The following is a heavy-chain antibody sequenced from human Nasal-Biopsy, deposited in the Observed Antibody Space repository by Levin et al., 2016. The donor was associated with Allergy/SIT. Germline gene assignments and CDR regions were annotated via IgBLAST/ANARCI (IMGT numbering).Heavy chain of an antibody. J-gene: IGHJ4*02. CDR2: ITGSSSYR. Sequence: LSLTCEASGFIFSDHYMTWIRQAPGKGLESVSYITGSSSYRHYADSVKGRFTISRDNAKNSLYLQMNNLRAEDTAVYYCTRAWGDGYNNDYWGQGVLVTVSS. D-gene: IGHD5-24*01. CDR3: TRAWGDGYNNDY. CDR1: GFIFSDHY. V-gene: IGHV3-11*05.